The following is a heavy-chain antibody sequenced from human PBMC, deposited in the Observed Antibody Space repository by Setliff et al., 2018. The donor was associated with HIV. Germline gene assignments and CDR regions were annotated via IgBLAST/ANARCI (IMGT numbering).Heavy chain of an antibody. J-gene: IGHJ4*02. V-gene: IGHV3-11*06. CDR3: AKGSLRYCSGYYRGSAFDF. Sequence: PGGSLRLSCAASGFTFSDYYMSWIRQAPGKGLEWLSYISSSSGTYTSYADSVKGRFTVSRDSAGKSMYLQMNSLRVEDTAIYYCAKGSLRYCSGYYRGSAFDFWGQGTLVTVSS. D-gene: IGHD2-15*01. CDR2: ISSSSGTYT. CDR1: GFTFSDYY.